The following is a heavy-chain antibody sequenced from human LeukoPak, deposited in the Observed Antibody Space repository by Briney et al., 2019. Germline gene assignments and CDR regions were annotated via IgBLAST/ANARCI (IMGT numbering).Heavy chain of an antibody. CDR2: IYPGDSDT. D-gene: IGHD2-15*01. V-gene: IGHV5-51*01. CDR1: GYSFTSYW. Sequence: GESLKISCKGSGYSFTSYWIGWVRQMPGKGLEWMGIIYPGDSDTRHSPSFQGQVTISADKSISTAYLQWSSLKASDTAMYYCARRCYTSVGGGSCYWFDPWGQGTLVTVSS. CDR3: ARRCYTSVGGGSCYWFDP. J-gene: IGHJ5*02.